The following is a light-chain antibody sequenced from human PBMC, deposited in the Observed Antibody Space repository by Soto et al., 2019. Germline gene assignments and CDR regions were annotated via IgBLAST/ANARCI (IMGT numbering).Light chain of an antibody. V-gene: IGKV4-1*01. Sequence: DIVMTQSPDSLAVSLGERATINCKSSQSILYNSNNKNYLAWYQQKPGQPPKLLIYWASTRESGVPDRFSGSGSVTDFTLTISSLQAGDGAVYYCQQYYDAPQTFGQGTKVEIK. CDR1: QSILYNSNNKNY. CDR2: WAS. J-gene: IGKJ1*01. CDR3: QQYYDAPQT.